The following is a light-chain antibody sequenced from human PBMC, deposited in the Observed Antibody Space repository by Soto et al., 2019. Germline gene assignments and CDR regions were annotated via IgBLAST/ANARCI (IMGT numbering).Light chain of an antibody. Sequence: QSALTQPASVSGSPGQSITISCTGTTSDVVGYNYVSWYQQHPGKAPKLLIYDVSNRPSGVSNRFSGSKSGNTASLTISGLQSEDEADYYCSTYTSGSTRLYVFGTGTKLTVL. CDR2: DVS. J-gene: IGLJ1*01. V-gene: IGLV2-14*03. CDR3: STYTSGSTRLYV. CDR1: TSDVVGYNY.